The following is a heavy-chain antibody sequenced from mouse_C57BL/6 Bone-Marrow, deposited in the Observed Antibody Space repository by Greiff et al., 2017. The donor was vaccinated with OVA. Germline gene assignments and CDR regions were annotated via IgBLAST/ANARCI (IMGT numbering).Heavy chain of an antibody. V-gene: IGHV1-26*01. J-gene: IGHJ2*01. D-gene: IGHD5-1*01. CDR2: INPNYGGT. Sequence: EVQLQQSGPELVKPGASVKISCKASGYTFTDYYMNWVKQSHGKSLEWIGDINPNYGGTSYNQKFKGKATLTVDKSSSTAYMELRSLTSEDSAVYYCARRGTCFDYWGQGTTLTVSS. CDR3: ARRGTCFDY. CDR1: GYTFTDYY.